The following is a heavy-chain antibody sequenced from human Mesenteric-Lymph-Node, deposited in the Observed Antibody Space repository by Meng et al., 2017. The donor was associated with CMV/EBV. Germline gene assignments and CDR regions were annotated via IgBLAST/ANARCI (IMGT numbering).Heavy chain of an antibody. CDR3: ARARNWNYAFDY. J-gene: IGHJ4*02. CDR1: GGTFSSHG. D-gene: IGHD1-7*01. V-gene: IGHV1-18*01. Sequence: ASVKVSCKASGGTFSSHGISWVRQAPGQGLEWMGWINAYNGNTNYAQKFQGRVTMTTDTFTSTAYMELRSLRSDDTAVYYCARARNWNYAFDYWGQGTLVTVSS. CDR2: INAYNGNT.